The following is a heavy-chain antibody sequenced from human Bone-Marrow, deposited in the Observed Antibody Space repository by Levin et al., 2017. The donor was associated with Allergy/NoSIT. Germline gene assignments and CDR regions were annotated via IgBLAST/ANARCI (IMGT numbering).Heavy chain of an antibody. CDR2: INPLTGDT. J-gene: IGHJ4*02. V-gene: IGHV1-2*06. D-gene: IGHD3/OR15-3a*01. CDR1: GYTISDYY. Sequence: ASVKVSCEASGYTISDYYVQWVRQAPGQGLEWMGRINPLTGDTDLGHKFQGRVTMTRATSINTAYMQLRGLKSDDTAIYYCARMGRDYWTGTIADYWGQGTQVTVSS. CDR3: ARMGRDYWTGTIADY.